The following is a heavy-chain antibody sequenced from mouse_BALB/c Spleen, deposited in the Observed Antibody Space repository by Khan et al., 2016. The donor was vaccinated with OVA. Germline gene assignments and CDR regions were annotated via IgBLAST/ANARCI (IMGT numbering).Heavy chain of an antibody. D-gene: IGHD3-1*01. V-gene: IGHV1S81*02. Sequence: QVQLQQPGAELVKPGASVKLSCKASGYTFTSYQMYWVKQRPGQGLEWIGEINPNNGGTNFNEKFKSKATLTVDKSSSTAFMQLSSLTSEDSAVYYCIRGGYGGFAYWGQGTLVTVSA. J-gene: IGHJ3*01. CDR3: IRGGYGGFAY. CDR1: GYTFTSYQ. CDR2: INPNNGGT.